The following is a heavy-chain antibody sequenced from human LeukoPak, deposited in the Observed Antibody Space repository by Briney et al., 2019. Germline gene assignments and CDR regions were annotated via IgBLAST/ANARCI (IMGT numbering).Heavy chain of an antibody. CDR3: AKDITGTRLGNEPYFDY. V-gene: IGHV3-43*01. CDR2: ISWDGGST. Sequence: GGSLRLSCAASGFTFDDYTMHWVRQAPGKGLEWVPLISWDGGSTYYADSVKGRFTISRDNSKNSLYLQMNSLRTEDTALYYCAKDITGTRLGNEPYFDYWGQGTLVTVSS. CDR1: GFTFDDYT. J-gene: IGHJ4*02. D-gene: IGHD1-20*01.